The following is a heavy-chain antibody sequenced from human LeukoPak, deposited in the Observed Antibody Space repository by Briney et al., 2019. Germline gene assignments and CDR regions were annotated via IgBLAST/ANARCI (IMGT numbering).Heavy chain of an antibody. CDR1: GYTLTELS. Sequence: ASVKVSCKVSGYTLTELSMHWVRQAPGQGLEWMGWISAYNGNTNYAQKLQGRVTMTTDTSTSTAHMELRSLRSDDTAVYYCARAEYCSSTSCYSGGRLYSSSAGDYWGQGTLVTVSS. CDR3: ARAEYCSSTSCYSGGRLYSSSAGDY. CDR2: ISAYNGNT. J-gene: IGHJ4*02. D-gene: IGHD2-2*01. V-gene: IGHV1-18*01.